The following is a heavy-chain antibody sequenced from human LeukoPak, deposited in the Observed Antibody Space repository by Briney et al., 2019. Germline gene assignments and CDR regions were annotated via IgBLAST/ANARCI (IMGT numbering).Heavy chain of an antibody. D-gene: IGHD5-18*01. Sequence: GGSLRLSCAASGFTFSSYAMPWVRQAPGKGLEWVAVISYDGSNKYYADSVKGRFTISRDNSKNTLYLQMDSLRAEDTAVYYCAREDWEFQLWPRKYFDYWGQGTLVTVSS. CDR2: ISYDGSNK. J-gene: IGHJ4*02. CDR1: GFTFSSYA. V-gene: IGHV3-30-3*01. CDR3: AREDWEFQLWPRKYFDY.